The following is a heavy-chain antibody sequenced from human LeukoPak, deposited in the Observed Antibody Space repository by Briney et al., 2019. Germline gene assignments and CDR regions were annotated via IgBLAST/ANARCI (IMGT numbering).Heavy chain of an antibody. CDR3: ARHRVYYYDSSGYLGYFDY. V-gene: IGHV4-39*01. Sequence: SETLSLTCAVSGGSISSNSYYWGWIRQPPGKGLKWIGSIYYSGSTYYNPSLKSRVTISVDTSKNQFSLKLSSVTAADMAVYYCARHRVYYYDSSGYLGYFDYWGQGTLVTVSS. CDR2: IYYSGST. D-gene: IGHD3-22*01. J-gene: IGHJ4*02. CDR1: GGSISSNSYY.